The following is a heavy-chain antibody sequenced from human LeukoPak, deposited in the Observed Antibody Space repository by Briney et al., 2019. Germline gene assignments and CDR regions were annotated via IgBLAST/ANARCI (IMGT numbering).Heavy chain of an antibody. J-gene: IGHJ4*02. CDR1: GFTFSSYA. CDR2: ISGSGGST. Sequence: GGSLRLSCAASGFTFSSYAMSWVRQAPGKGLEWVSAISGSGGSTYYADSVKGRFTISRDNSKNTLYLQMNSLRAEDTAVYYCAAGGDYAGSFDYWGQGTLVTVSS. CDR3: AAGGDYAGSFDY. V-gene: IGHV3-23*01. D-gene: IGHD4-23*01.